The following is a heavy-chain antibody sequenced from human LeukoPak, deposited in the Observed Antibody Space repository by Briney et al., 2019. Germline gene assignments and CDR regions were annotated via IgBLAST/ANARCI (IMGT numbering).Heavy chain of an antibody. CDR3: ARAPIYNYDYYYYCGMDV. D-gene: IGHD3-22*01. J-gene: IGHJ6*02. CDR2: IIPILGIA. V-gene: IGHV1-69*04. CDR1: GGTFSSYA. Sequence: SVKVSCKASGGTFSSYAISWVRQAPGQGLEWMGRIIPILGIANYAQKFQGRVTITADKSTSTAYMELSSLRSEDTAVYYCARAPIYNYDYYYYCGMDVWGQGTTVTVSS.